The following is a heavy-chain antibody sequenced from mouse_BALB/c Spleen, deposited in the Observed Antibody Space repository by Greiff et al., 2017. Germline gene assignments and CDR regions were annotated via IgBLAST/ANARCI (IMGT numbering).Heavy chain of an antibody. Sequence: HLVESGPGLVQPSQSLSITCTVSGFSLTSYGVHWVRQSPGKGLEWLGVIWSGGSTDYNAAFISRLSISKDNSKSQVFFKMNSLQANDTAIYYCARNGVWDAAMDYWGQGTSVTVSS. CDR3: ARNGVWDAAMDY. CDR1: GFSLTSYG. D-gene: IGHD2-10*02. CDR2: IWSGGST. V-gene: IGHV2-2*02. J-gene: IGHJ4*01.